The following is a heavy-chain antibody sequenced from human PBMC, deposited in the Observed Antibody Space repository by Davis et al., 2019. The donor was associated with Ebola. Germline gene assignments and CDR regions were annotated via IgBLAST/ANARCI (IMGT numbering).Heavy chain of an antibody. CDR1: GYAFSTYW. Sequence: GESLKISCEASGYAFSTYWIGWVRQMPGKGLEWMGIIYPGDSDVKYSPSFQGQVTISADTSSSAAYLHWSSLKASDSGIYFCARGSHGDYSFHYYDGMDVWGQGTSVSVSS. CDR3: ARGSHGDYSFHYYDGMDV. J-gene: IGHJ6*02. CDR2: IYPGDSDV. D-gene: IGHD4-17*01. V-gene: IGHV5-51*01.